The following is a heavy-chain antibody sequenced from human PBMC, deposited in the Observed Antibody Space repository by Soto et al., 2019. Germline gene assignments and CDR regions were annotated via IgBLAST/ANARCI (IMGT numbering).Heavy chain of an antibody. D-gene: IGHD4-17*01. CDR2: FDPEDGET. Sequence: ASVKVSGKVSGYTLTELSMHWVRQAPGKGLEWMGGFDPEDGETIYAQKFQGRVTMTEDTSTDTAYMELSSLRSEDTAVYYCATVMTTAKGGWFDPWGQGTLVTVSS. J-gene: IGHJ5*02. V-gene: IGHV1-24*01. CDR3: ATVMTTAKGGWFDP. CDR1: GYTLTELS.